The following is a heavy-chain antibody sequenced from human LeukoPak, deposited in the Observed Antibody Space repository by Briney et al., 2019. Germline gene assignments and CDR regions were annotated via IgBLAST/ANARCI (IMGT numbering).Heavy chain of an antibody. D-gene: IGHD5-24*01. Sequence: SETLSLTCTVSGGSISSYYWSWIRQPPGKGLEWIGYIHYSGSPNYNPSLKSRVSISVDTSKNQFSLKLSSVTAADTAVYYCARSKGDGYNFDYWGQGTLVTVSS. V-gene: IGHV4-59*12. CDR3: ARSKGDGYNFDY. J-gene: IGHJ4*02. CDR2: IHYSGSP. CDR1: GGSISSYY.